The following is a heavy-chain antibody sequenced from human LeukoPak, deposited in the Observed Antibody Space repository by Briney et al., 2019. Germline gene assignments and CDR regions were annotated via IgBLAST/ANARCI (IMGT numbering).Heavy chain of an antibody. V-gene: IGHV4-59*01. CDR2: IYYSGST. J-gene: IGHJ4*02. Sequence: SETLSLTCTVSGDSISSYYWSWIRQPPGKGLEWIGYIYYSGSTNYNPSLKSRLTISVDTSKNQFSLKLSSVTAADTAVYYCARDYWNWVYWGQGTLVTVSS. D-gene: IGHD1-7*01. CDR3: ARDYWNWVY. CDR1: GDSISSYY.